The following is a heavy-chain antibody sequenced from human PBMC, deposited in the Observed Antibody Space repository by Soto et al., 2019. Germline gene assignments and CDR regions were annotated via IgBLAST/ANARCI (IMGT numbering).Heavy chain of an antibody. Sequence: QVQLVQSGAEVKKPGSSVKVSCKASGGTFSTYAISWVRQAPGQGLEWMGGIIPIFGTADYAQKFQGRVTINAGESTSTADMELRSLRSEDTAVYYCARDRPRENYGGNYYYHMDVWGQGTTVTVSS. CDR1: GGTFSTYA. J-gene: IGHJ6*02. V-gene: IGHV1-69*12. CDR3: ARDRPRENYGGNYYYHMDV. D-gene: IGHD4-17*01. CDR2: IIPIFGTA.